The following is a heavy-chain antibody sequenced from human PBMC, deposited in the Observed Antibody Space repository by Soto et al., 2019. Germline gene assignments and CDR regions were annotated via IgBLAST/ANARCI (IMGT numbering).Heavy chain of an antibody. CDR3: ARGVSQQLVPDY. Sequence: NPSETLSLTCTVSGGSISSGDYYWSWIRQPPGKGLEWIGYIYYSGSTYYNPSLKSRVTISVDTSKNQFSLKLSSVTAADTAVYYCARGVSQQLVPDYWGQGTLVTVSS. J-gene: IGHJ4*02. CDR1: GGSISSGDYY. CDR2: IYYSGST. V-gene: IGHV4-30-4*01. D-gene: IGHD6-13*01.